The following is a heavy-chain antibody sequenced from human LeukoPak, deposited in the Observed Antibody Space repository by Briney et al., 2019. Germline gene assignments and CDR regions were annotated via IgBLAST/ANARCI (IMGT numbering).Heavy chain of an antibody. J-gene: IGHJ3*02. CDR3: ARGAFGGGSPRRALDI. D-gene: IGHD1-26*01. Sequence: SETLSLTCAVYGGSFSGYYRSWIRQPPGKGLEWIGEINHSGSTNYNPSLKSRVTISVDTSKNQFSLKLSSVAAADTAVYYCARGAFGGGSPRRALDIWGQGTMVTVSS. CDR1: GGSFSGYY. CDR2: INHSGST. V-gene: IGHV4-34*01.